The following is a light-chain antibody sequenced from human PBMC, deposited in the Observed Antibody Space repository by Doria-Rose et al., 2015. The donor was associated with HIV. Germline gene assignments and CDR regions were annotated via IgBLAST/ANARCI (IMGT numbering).Light chain of an antibody. CDR2: GAS. CDR3: QQYYDTPS. CDR1: QSLLYTSKNY. V-gene: IGKV4-1*01. Sequence: TQSPESLGMSLGERATLNCKSNQSLLYTSKNYLAWYQQKPGQHPKLLINGASTRQSGVPARFSGSGSGTDFTLTISSLEAEDVAVYYCQQYYDTPSFGPGTTVDIK. J-gene: IGKJ3*01.